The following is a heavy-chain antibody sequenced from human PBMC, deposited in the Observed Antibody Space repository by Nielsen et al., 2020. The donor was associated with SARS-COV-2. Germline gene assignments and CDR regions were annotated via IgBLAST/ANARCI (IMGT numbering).Heavy chain of an antibody. CDR1: GFTFGSSW. D-gene: IGHD5/OR15-5a*01. Sequence: GGSLRLSCAASGFTFGSSWMHWVRQAPGKGLVWFSRINSDGRTTTYADSVKGRFTISRDNAKNTLYLQMNSLRAEDTAVYYCARAKFYDSGVDPWGQGTLVTVSS. CDR3: ARAKFYDSGVDP. J-gene: IGHJ5*02. V-gene: IGHV3-74*01. CDR2: INSDGRTT.